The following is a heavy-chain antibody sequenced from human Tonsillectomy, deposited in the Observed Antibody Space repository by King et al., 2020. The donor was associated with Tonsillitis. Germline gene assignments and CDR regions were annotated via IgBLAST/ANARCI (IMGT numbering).Heavy chain of an antibody. Sequence: VQLQESGPGLVKPSETLSLTCTVSGGSISSYYWSWVRQPPGKGLEWIGYIYNSGSTNYNPSLKSRVTISVDTSKNQFSLKLGSVTAADTAVYYCAGERVTTVDYYYYMDVWGKGTTVTVSS. J-gene: IGHJ6*03. V-gene: IGHV4-59*01. CDR2: IYNSGST. CDR3: AGERVTTVDYYYYMDV. D-gene: IGHD4-17*01. CDR1: GGSISSYY.